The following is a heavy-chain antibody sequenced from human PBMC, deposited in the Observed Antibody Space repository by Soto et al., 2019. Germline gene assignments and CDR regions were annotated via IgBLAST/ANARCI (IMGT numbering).Heavy chain of an antibody. CDR3: ARYGSGDYYYYYGMDV. V-gene: IGHV3-48*02. Sequence: GGSLRLSCAASGFTFSSYSMNWVRQAPGKGLEWVSYISSSSTIYYADSVKGRFTISRDNAKNSLYLQMNSLRDEDTAVYYCARYGSGDYYYYYGMDVWGQGTTVTVS. J-gene: IGHJ6*02. CDR2: ISSSSTI. D-gene: IGHD3-10*01. CDR1: GFTFSSYS.